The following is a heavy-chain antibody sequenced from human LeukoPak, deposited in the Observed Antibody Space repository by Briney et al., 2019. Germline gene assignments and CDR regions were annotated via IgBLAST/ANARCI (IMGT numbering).Heavy chain of an antibody. CDR3: ARDFYGDDGHHPFDY. D-gene: IGHD2/OR15-2a*01. J-gene: IGHJ4*02. V-gene: IGHV4-61*02. CDR1: RGSITSGSYY. CDR2: IYASGST. Sequence: SQTLSLTCTVSRGSITSGSYYWTWIRQPAGKGLEWIGRIYASGSTNYNPSLKSRVTISMDKSKNHFSLNLKSVTAADTGFYYCARDFYGDDGHHPFDYWGQGIQVTVSS.